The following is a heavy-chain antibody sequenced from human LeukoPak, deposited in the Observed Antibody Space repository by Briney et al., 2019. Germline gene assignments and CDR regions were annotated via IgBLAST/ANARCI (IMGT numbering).Heavy chain of an antibody. CDR1: GFSFTDFD. CDR2: TTHSGITT. D-gene: IGHD1-1*01. V-gene: IGHV3-48*04. J-gene: IGHJ6*03. CDR3: ARDVSGDWNPTYYYYMDV. Sequence: GGSLRLSCTASGFSFTDFDMDWVRQAPGKGLEWVSHTTHSGITTHYADSVKGRFTISRDNAKNSLYLQMNSLRAEDTAVYYCARDVSGDWNPTYYYYMDVWGKGTTVTVSS.